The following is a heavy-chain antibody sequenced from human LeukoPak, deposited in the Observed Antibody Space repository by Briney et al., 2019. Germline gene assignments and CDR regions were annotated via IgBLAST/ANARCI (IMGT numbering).Heavy chain of an antibody. CDR3: AKDGWDIVVVVAATGGNYFDY. CDR2: IRYDGSNK. V-gene: IGHV3-30*02. J-gene: IGHJ4*02. D-gene: IGHD2-15*01. Sequence: GGSLRLPCAASGFTFSSYGMHWVRQAPGKGLEWVAFIRYDGSNKYYADSVKGRFTISRDNSKNTLYLQMNSLRAEDTAVYYCAKDGWDIVVVVAATGGNYFDYWGQGTLVTVSS. CDR1: GFTFSSYG.